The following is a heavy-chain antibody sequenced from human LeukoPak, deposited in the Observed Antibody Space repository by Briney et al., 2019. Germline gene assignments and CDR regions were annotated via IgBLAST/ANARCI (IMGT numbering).Heavy chain of an antibody. V-gene: IGHV4-34*01. CDR1: GGSFSGYY. J-gene: IGHJ5*02. CDR3: ARGVRGSTSRYGFVRFDP. D-gene: IGHD2-2*01. Sequence: KPSETLSLTCAVYGGSFSGYYWSWIRQPPGKGLEWIGEINHSGSTNYNPSLKSRVTISVDTSKNQFSLKLSSVTAADTAVYYCARGVRGSTSRYGFVRFDPWGQGTLVTVSS. CDR2: INHSGST.